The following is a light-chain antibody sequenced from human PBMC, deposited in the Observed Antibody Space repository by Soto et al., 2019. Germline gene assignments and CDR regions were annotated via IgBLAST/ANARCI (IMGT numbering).Light chain of an antibody. CDR1: QSVRSY. V-gene: IGKV3-15*01. Sequence: EIVMTPSPATLSVSPGERATLSCMASQSVRSYVAWYQQKPGQAPRRLIYGPSTRATGTPVRLSGSGSGTEFTLNISSLQSEDFAVYYCQQYDKWPTTFGQGTKVDI. CDR3: QQYDKWPTT. J-gene: IGKJ1*01. CDR2: GPS.